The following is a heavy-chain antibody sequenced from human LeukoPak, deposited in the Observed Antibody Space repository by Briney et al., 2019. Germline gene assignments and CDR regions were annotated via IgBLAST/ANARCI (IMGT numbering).Heavy chain of an antibody. CDR2: ISYDGSNK. Sequence: PGGSLRLSCAASGFTFSSYAMHWVRQAPGKGLEWVAVISYDGSNKYYADSVKGRFTISRDNSKNTLYLQMNSLRAEDTAVYYCANFGSGSKTTDYWGQGTLVTVSS. V-gene: IGHV3-30*04. J-gene: IGHJ4*02. D-gene: IGHD3-10*01. CDR3: ANFGSGSKTTDY. CDR1: GFTFSSYA.